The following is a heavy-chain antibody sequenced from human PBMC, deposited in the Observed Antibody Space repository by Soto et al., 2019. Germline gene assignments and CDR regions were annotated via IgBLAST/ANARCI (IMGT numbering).Heavy chain of an antibody. J-gene: IGHJ5*02. V-gene: IGHV4-59*01. CDR3: ARLTYYYDSSALGGFDP. CDR1: GGSISSYY. CDR2: IYYSGST. D-gene: IGHD3-22*01. Sequence: SETLSLTCTVSGGSISSYYWSWIRQPPGKGLEWIGYIYYSGSTNYNPSLKSRVTISVDTSKNQFSLKLSSVTAADTAVYYCARLTYYYDSSALGGFDPWGQGTLVTVSS.